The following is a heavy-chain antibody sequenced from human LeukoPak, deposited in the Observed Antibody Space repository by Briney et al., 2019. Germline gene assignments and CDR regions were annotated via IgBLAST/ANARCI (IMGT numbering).Heavy chain of an antibody. D-gene: IGHD3-9*01. CDR2: IYYSGLT. J-gene: IGHJ4*02. CDR3: ARHKFDYYFDY. Sequence: SETLSLTCTVSGGSINNYYWSWIRQPPGKGLEWIAYIYYSGLTGYNPALRSRVTISVDTSKNQFSLKLGSVTTADTALYYCARHKFDYYFDYWGQGTLVTVSS. V-gene: IGHV4-59*01. CDR1: GGSINNYY.